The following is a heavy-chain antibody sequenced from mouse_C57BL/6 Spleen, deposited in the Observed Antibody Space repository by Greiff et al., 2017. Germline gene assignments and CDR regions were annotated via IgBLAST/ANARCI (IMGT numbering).Heavy chain of an antibody. V-gene: IGHV1-39*01. J-gene: IGHJ1*03. CDR2: INPNYGTT. D-gene: IGHD1-1*01. CDR1: GYSFTDYN. CDR3: ARRVYGSSYGYWYFDV. Sequence: VQLQQSGPELVKPGASVKISCKASGYSFTDYNMNWVKQSNGKSLEWIGVINPNYGTTSYNQKFKGKATLTVDQSSSTAYMQLNSLTSEDSAVYYCARRVYGSSYGYWYFDVWGTGTTVTVSS.